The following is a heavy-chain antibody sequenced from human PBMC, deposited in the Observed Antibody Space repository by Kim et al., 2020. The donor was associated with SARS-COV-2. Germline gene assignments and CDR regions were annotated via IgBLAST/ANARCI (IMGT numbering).Heavy chain of an antibody. CDR3: AKDAGYYDILTGRSYYYGLEV. Sequence: GGSLRLSCAASGFTVSSYYMSWVRQAPGKGLEWVAIIYSGGATYHADSVTGRFTVSSDNSKNTLYLQMNSLRVEDTAVYYCAKDAGYYDILTGRSYYYGLEVWGQGTTVTVSS. V-gene: IGHV3-53*01. CDR1: GFTVSSYY. J-gene: IGHJ6*02. D-gene: IGHD3-9*01. CDR2: IYSGGAT.